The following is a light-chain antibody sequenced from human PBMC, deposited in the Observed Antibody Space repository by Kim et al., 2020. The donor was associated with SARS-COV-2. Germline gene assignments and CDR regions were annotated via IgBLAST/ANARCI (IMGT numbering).Light chain of an antibody. CDR3: MQGSHWPPIT. V-gene: IGKV2-30*01. CDR2: TIY. Sequence: DVVMTQSPLSLPVTLGQPASISCKSSQSLVASDGNTYLNWYHQRPGQSPRRLIHTIYNRDSGVPDRFSGSGSGTDFTLRISRVEAEDVGVYYCMQGSHWPPITFGQGTRLEIK. CDR1: QSLVASDGNTY. J-gene: IGKJ5*01.